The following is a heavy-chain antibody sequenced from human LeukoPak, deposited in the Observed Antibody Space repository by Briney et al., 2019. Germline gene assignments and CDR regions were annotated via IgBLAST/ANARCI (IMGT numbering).Heavy chain of an antibody. D-gene: IGHD3-22*01. Sequence: SGPTLVKPTQTLTLTCTFSGFSLSTSGVGVGWIRQPPGKALEWLALIYWDDDKRYSPSLKSRLTITKDTPKNQVVLTMTNMDPVDTATYYCAHRGYDSSGHAPYYYYYMDVWGKGTTVTVSS. CDR1: GFSLSTSGVG. CDR3: AHRGYDSSGHAPYYYYYMDV. V-gene: IGHV2-5*02. J-gene: IGHJ6*03. CDR2: IYWDDDK.